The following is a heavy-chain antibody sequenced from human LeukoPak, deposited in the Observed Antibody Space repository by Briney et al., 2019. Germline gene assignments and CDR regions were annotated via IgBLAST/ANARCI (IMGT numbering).Heavy chain of an antibody. Sequence: GASVKVSCKASGFTFTSSAVQWVRQARGQRLEWIGWIVVGSGNTNYAQKFQERVTITRDMSTSTAYMELSSLRSEDTAVYYCAKVPIVVVVAANFDYWGQGTLVTVSS. J-gene: IGHJ4*02. CDR2: IVVGSGNT. D-gene: IGHD2-15*01. CDR1: GFTFTSSA. CDR3: AKVPIVVVVAANFDY. V-gene: IGHV1-58*01.